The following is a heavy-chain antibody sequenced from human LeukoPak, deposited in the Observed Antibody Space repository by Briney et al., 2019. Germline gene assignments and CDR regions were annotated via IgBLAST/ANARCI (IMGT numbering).Heavy chain of an antibody. CDR3: AKDSGYSSSYFDY. CDR2: ISYDGSNK. CDR1: GFTFSSYG. Sequence: GRSLRLSCAASGFTFSSYGMHWVRQAPGKGLEGGAVISYDGSNKYYADSVKGRFTISRDNSKNTLYLQMNSLRAEDTAVYYCAKDSGYSSSYFDYWGQGTLVTVSS. V-gene: IGHV3-30*18. D-gene: IGHD6-13*01. J-gene: IGHJ4*02.